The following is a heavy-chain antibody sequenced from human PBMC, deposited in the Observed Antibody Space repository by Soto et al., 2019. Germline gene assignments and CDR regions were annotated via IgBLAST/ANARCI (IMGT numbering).Heavy chain of an antibody. J-gene: IGHJ4*02. CDR2: FDPEDGET. V-gene: IGHV1-24*01. CDR3: PTRPFAEAPGHFDWLLIPGLRFDY. Sequence: QVQLVQSGAEVKKPGASVKVSCKVSGYTLTELSMHWVRQAPGKGLEWMGGFDPEDGETIYAQKFQGRVTMTEDTSTDTAFMELSSLRSEDPAVYYCPTRPFAEAPGHFDWLLIPGLRFDYWGQGALVTVSS. D-gene: IGHD3-9*01. CDR1: GYTLTELS.